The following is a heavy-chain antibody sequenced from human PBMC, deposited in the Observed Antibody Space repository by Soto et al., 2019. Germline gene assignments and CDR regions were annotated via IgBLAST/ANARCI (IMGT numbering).Heavy chain of an antibody. J-gene: IGHJ4*02. Sequence: GESLKISCQGSGYSFTSYWISWVRQMPGKGLEWMGRIDPSDSYTNYSPSFQGHVTISADKSISTAYLQWSSLKASDTAMYYCAKDRPRRTSGYFFDYWGQGTPVTVSS. V-gene: IGHV5-10-1*01. D-gene: IGHD1-1*01. CDR1: GYSFTSYW. CDR2: IDPSDSYT. CDR3: AKDRPRRTSGYFFDY.